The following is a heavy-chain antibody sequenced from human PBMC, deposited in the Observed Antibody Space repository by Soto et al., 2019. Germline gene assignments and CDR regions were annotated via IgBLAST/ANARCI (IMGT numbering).Heavy chain of an antibody. CDR3: ASRIQSAAGTLH. D-gene: IGHD6-13*01. CDR2: ISSSSSTI. J-gene: IGHJ4*02. Sequence: ESGGGLVQPGGSLRLSCAASGFTFSSYSMNWVRQAPGKGLEWVSYISSSSSTIYYADSVKGRFTISRDNAKNSLYLQMNSLRAEDTAVYYCASRIQSAAGTLHWGQGTLVTVSS. V-gene: IGHV3-48*01. CDR1: GFTFSSYS.